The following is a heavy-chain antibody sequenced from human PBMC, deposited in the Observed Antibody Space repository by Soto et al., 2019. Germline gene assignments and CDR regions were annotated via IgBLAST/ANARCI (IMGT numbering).Heavy chain of an antibody. V-gene: IGHV3-23*01. CDR2: SSTSGRST. CDR3: AKDGNWLDVFLDL. D-gene: IGHD6-19*01. J-gene: IGHJ4*02. Sequence: GGSLRLSCVVSGIDFSNYAMTWVRQAPGKGLEWVAISSTSGRSTYHADSVRGRFTISRDNSKNTLYLHMTNLRAEDTAVYYCAKDGNWLDVFLDLWGQGTPVTGS. CDR1: GIDFSNYA.